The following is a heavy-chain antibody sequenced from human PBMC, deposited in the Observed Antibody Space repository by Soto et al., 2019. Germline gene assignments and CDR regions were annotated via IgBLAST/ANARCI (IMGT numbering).Heavy chain of an antibody. J-gene: IGHJ6*03. V-gene: IGHV3-23*01. D-gene: IGHD6-25*01. CDR3: AKHRGHYYYMDV. CDR2: IRGSGGST. Sequence: PXXSLSLSFASCGFTFSSSAICWVPQAPGKGLEWVSAIRGSGGSTYYADSAKGRFTISRDNSKNTLYLQMNSTRAEDTAVYYCAKHRGHYYYMDVWGKGTTVTVSS. CDR1: GFTFSSSA.